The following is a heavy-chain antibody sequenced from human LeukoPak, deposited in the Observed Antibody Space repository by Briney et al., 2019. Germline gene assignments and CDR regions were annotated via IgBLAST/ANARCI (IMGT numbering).Heavy chain of an antibody. CDR1: GGSISSGDYY. CDR2: IYYSGST. Sequence: SETLSLTCTVSGGSISSGDYYWSWIRQPPGKGLEWIGYIYYSGSTYYNPSLKSRVTISVDTSKNQFSLKLSSVTAADTAVYYCARGGGVQPLQGRVDYWGQGTLVSVSS. J-gene: IGHJ4*02. D-gene: IGHD2-2*01. V-gene: IGHV4-30-4*08. CDR3: ARGGGVQPLQGRVDY.